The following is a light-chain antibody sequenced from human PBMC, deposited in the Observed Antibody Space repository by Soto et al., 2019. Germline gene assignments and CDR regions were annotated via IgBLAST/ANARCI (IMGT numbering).Light chain of an antibody. V-gene: IGLV2-18*02. CDR2: DVS. CDR1: SSDVGGSNG. CDR3: SSYTSSSTEV. Sequence: QSALTQPPSVSGSPVQSVAISCTGTSSDVGGSNGVSWYQQPPGTAPKLIIYDVSNRPSGVPDRFSGSKSGNTASLIISGLQAEDEGDYYCSSYTSSSTEVFGTGTKVTVL. J-gene: IGLJ1*01.